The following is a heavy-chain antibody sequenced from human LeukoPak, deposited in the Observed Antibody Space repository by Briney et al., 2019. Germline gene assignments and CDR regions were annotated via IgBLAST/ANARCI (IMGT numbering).Heavy chain of an antibody. V-gene: IGHV3-23*01. D-gene: IGHD3-22*01. CDR2: LVGSGFTI. CDR1: GFTFSSYA. CDR3: AKGLYYDSSGYLDY. Sequence: GGSLRLSCAASGFTFSSYAMSWVRQAPGKGLEWVSTLVGSGFTIYYSDSVKGRFTISRDNAKNSLYLQMNSLRAEDTALYYCAKGLYYDSSGYLDYWGQGTLVTVSS. J-gene: IGHJ4*02.